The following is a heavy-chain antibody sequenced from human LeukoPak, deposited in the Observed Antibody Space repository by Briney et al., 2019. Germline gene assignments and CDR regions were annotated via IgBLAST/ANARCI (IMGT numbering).Heavy chain of an antibody. CDR1: GGTFSSYA. J-gene: IGHJ4*02. CDR3: ARDRYYDSSGYNHDY. V-gene: IGHV1-69*05. D-gene: IGHD3-22*01. CDR2: IIPIFGTA. Sequence: SVKVSCKASGGTFSSYAISWVRQAPGQGLEWMGGIIPIFGTANYAQKFQGRVTTTTDESTSTAYMELSSLRSEDTAVYYCARDRYYDSSGYNHDYWGQGTLVTVSS.